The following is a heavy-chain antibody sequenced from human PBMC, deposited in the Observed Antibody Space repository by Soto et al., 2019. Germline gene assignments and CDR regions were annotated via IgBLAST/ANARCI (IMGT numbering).Heavy chain of an antibody. D-gene: IGHD3-10*01. Sequence: ASVKVSCRASVDTFSFYTFSWGLQTPGQGLEWMGRIIPMVGMSNYAQKFQGRVTIIADRSTNTTYMQLSSLRSEDTALYYCATSYGSGSRPFDSWGQGTPVTVSS. CDR3: ATSYGSGSRPFDS. CDR1: VDTFSFYT. V-gene: IGHV1-69*02. CDR2: IIPMVGMS. J-gene: IGHJ4*02.